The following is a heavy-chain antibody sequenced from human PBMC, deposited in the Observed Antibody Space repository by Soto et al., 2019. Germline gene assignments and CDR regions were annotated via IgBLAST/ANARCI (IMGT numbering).Heavy chain of an antibody. D-gene: IGHD2-2*01. V-gene: IGHV1-69*13. CDR3: ARGTPIVVVPAGMPNAWLDFDY. Sequence: SVKVSCKASVGTFSSYAIGWVRQAPGQGLEWMGGIIPIFGTANYAQKFQGRVTITADESTSTAYMELSSLRSEDTAVYYCARGTPIVVVPAGMPNAWLDFDYWGEGTLVTVSS. J-gene: IGHJ4*02. CDR1: VGTFSSYA. CDR2: IIPIFGTA.